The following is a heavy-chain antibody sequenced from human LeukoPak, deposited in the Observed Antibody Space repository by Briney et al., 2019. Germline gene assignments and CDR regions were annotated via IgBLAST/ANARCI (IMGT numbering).Heavy chain of an antibody. CDR3: AKDGYCTNGVCYGYFDY. J-gene: IGHJ4*02. CDR2: IRYDGSNK. Sequence: GGSLRLSCAASGFTFSSYGMHWVRQAPGKGLEWVAFIRYDGSNKYYADSVKGRLTISRDNSKNTLYLQMNSLRAEDTAVYYCAKDGYCTNGVCYGYFDYWGQGTLVTVSS. D-gene: IGHD2-8*01. CDR1: GFTFSSYG. V-gene: IGHV3-30*02.